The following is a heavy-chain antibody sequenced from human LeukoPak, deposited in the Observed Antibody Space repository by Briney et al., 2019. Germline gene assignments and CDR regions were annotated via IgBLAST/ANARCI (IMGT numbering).Heavy chain of an antibody. CDR2: INHSGST. CDR3: ASRAGRVYDSSGYYRGRYFDY. D-gene: IGHD3-22*01. J-gene: IGHJ4*02. CDR1: GGSISSHY. V-gene: IGHV4-34*01. Sequence: KPSETLSLTCTVSGGSISSHYWSWIRQPPGKGLEWIGEINHSGSTNYNPSLKSRVTISVDTSKNQFSLKLSSVTAADTAVYYCASRAGRVYDSSGYYRGRYFDYWGQGTLVTVSS.